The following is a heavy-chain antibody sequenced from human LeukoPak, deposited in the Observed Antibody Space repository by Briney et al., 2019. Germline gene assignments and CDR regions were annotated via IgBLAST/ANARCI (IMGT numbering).Heavy chain of an antibody. CDR1: GFTFSSYA. CDR2: ISGSGGST. D-gene: IGHD3-22*01. CDR3: AKVPDSSGYYYSVFDY. J-gene: IGHJ4*02. V-gene: IGHV3-23*01. Sequence: GGSLRLSCSASGFTFSSYAMSWVRQAPGKGLEWVSAISGSGGSTYYADSVKGRFTISRDNSKNTLYLQMNSLRAEDTAVYYCAKVPDSSGYYYSVFDYWGRGTLVTVSS.